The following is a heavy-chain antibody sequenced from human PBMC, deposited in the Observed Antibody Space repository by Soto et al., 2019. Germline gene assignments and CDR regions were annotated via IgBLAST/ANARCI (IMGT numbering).Heavy chain of an antibody. J-gene: IGHJ6*02. CDR3: ARDRKIYYDSSGYYGTVYYYYYGMDV. CDR1: GGTFSSYA. V-gene: IGHV1-69*05. D-gene: IGHD3-22*01. Sequence: SVKVSCKASGGTFSSYAISWVRQAPGQGLEWMGGIIPIFGTASYAQKFQGRVTMTRDTSTSTVYMELSSLRSEDTAVYYCARDRKIYYDSSGYYGTVYYYYYGMDVWGQGTTVTVSS. CDR2: IIPIFGTA.